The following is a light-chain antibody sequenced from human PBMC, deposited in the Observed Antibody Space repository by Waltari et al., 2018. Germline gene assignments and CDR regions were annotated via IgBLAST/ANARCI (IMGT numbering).Light chain of an antibody. Sequence: QSALTQPASMSGSPGQSIPISCTGTSSDLGGFDFISWYQHHPGQSPRLIIFDVSLRPSWGFGRFFGSKSGTSAALSISGLQGDDEADYFCSSYTDINIALIFGGGTKVTVL. CDR1: SSDLGGFDF. J-gene: IGLJ2*01. CDR3: SSYTDINIALI. V-gene: IGLV2-14*03. CDR2: DVS.